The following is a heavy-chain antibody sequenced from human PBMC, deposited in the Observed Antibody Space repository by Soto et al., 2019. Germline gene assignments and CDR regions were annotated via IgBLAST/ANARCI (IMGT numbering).Heavy chain of an antibody. D-gene: IGHD3-3*01. CDR1: GFTFSSYG. Sequence: PGGSLRLSCAASGFTFSSYGMHWVRQAPGKGLEWVAVIWYDGSNKYYADSVKGRFTISRDNSKNTLYLQMNSLRAEDTAVYYCARGYDFWSGYPYYFDYWGQGTLVTVSS. CDR3: ARGYDFWSGYPYYFDY. J-gene: IGHJ4*02. V-gene: IGHV3-33*01. CDR2: IWYDGSNK.